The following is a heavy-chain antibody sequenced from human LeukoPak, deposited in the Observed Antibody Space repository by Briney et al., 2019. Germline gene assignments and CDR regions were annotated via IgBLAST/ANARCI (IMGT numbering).Heavy chain of an antibody. D-gene: IGHD3-9*01. CDR1: GGSISSSSYY. J-gene: IGHJ3*02. V-gene: IGHV4-39*07. Sequence: SETLSLTCTVSGGSISSSSYYWGWIRQPPGKALEWIGSVHYSGVTYRNPSLRSRVTVSVDTSKNQFSLRLTSVTAADMAMYYCARVGQIRYFDWTDAFDIWGQGTMVTVSS. CDR2: VHYSGVT. CDR3: ARVGQIRYFDWTDAFDI.